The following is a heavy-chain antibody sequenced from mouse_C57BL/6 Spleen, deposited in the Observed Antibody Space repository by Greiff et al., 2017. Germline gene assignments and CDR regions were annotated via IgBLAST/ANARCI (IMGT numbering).Heavy chain of an antibody. J-gene: IGHJ4*01. CDR1: GFTFSSYA. CDR3: AREDYDAMDY. V-gene: IGHV5-4*01. Sequence: EVNVVESGGGLVKPGGSLKLSCAASGFTFSSYAMSWVRQTPEKRLEWVATISDGGSYTYYPDNVKGRFTIYRDNAKNNLYLQMSHLKSEDTAMYYCAREDYDAMDYWGQGTSVTVSS. CDR2: ISDGGSYT.